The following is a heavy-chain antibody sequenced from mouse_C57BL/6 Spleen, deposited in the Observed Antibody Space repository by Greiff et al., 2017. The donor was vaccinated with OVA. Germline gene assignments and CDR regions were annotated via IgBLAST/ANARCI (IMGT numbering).Heavy chain of an antibody. CDR3: ARGDYYGSSGHYYAMDY. J-gene: IGHJ4*01. CDR1: GYTFTGYW. D-gene: IGHD1-1*01. CDR2: ILPGSGST. V-gene: IGHV1-9*01. Sequence: QVQLQQSGAELMKPGASVKLSCKATGYTFTGYWIEWVKQRPGHGLEWIGEILPGSGSTNYNEKFKGKATFTADTSSNTAYMQLSSLTTEDSAIYYGARGDYYGSSGHYYAMDYWGQGTSVTVSS.